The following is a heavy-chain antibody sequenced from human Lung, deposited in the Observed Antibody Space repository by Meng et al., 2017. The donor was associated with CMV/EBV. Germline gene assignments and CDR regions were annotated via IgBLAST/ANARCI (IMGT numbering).Heavy chain of an antibody. CDR2: ISNDGSNE. Sequence: GGSXRLXCEASGFSFSTYGMHWVRQAPGKGLQWVALISNDGSNEYYADSVEGRFTISRDNSRNTLYLQMNSLRTEDTAVYYCATVISSYSSTWEYNLYYAYYGMDDXGRGXTVTVSS. D-gene: IGHD6-13*01. V-gene: IGHV3-30-3*01. J-gene: IGHJ6*02. CDR1: GFSFSTYG. CDR3: ATVISSYSSTWEYNLYYAYYGMDD.